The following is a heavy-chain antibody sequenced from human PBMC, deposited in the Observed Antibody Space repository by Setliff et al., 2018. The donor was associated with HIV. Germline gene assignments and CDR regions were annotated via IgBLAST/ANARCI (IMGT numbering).Heavy chain of an antibody. CDR2: ISVKNGNT. D-gene: IGHD2-8*01. CDR3: ARIVALNGYPSDY. Sequence: VKVSCKASGYTFISYGVSWVRQAPGQGLEWMGWISVKNGNTNYAQKFQGRVTMTTDTSTSTAYMELRSLGSDDTAVYYCARIVALNGYPSDYWGQGTLVTVSS. CDR1: GYTFISYG. J-gene: IGHJ4*02. V-gene: IGHV1-18*01.